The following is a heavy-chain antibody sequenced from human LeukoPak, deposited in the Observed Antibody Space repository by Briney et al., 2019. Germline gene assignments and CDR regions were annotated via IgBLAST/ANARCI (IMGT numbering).Heavy chain of an antibody. CDR3: AKDGARIAVAELDY. V-gene: IGHV3-23*01. D-gene: IGHD6-19*01. CDR2: ISGSGGST. CDR1: GGSISSYY. Sequence: SSETLSLTCTVSGGSISSYYWSWVRQAPGKGLEWVSAISGSGGSTYYAASVKGRFTISRDNSKNTLYLQMNSLRAEDTAVYHCAKDGARIAVAELDYWGQGTLVTVSP. J-gene: IGHJ4*02.